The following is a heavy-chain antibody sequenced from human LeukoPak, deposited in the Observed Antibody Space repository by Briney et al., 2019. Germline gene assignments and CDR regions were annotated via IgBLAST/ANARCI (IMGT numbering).Heavy chain of an antibody. Sequence: SETLSLTCTVSGGSISSSSYYWGWIRQPPGKGLEWIGSIYYSGSTYYNPSLKSRVTISVDTSKNQFSLKLSSVTAADTAVYYCARDRSGYDRAFDIWGQGTTVTVSS. CDR3: ARDRSGYDRAFDI. D-gene: IGHD5-12*01. J-gene: IGHJ3*02. V-gene: IGHV4-39*07. CDR2: IYYSGST. CDR1: GGSISSSSYY.